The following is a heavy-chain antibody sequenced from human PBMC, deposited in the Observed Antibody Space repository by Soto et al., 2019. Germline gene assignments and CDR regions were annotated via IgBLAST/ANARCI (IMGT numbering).Heavy chain of an antibody. D-gene: IGHD2-2*01. CDR1: GFTFSSYS. J-gene: IGHJ3*02. Sequence: GGSLRLSCAASGFTFSSYSMNWVRQAPGKGLEWVSSISSSSSSIYYADSVKGRFTISRDNSKNTLYPQMNSLRAEDTAVYYCAKDMYQLPGHAFDIWGQGTMVPVS. V-gene: IGHV3-21*04. CDR2: ISSSSSSI. CDR3: AKDMYQLPGHAFDI.